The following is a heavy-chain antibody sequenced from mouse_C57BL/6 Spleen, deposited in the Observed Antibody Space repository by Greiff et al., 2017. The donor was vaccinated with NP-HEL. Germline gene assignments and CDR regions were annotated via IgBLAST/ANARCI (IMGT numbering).Heavy chain of an antibody. Sequence: EVQLQQSGPGLVKPSQSLSLTCSVTGYSITSGYYWNWIRQFPGNKLEWMGYISYDGSNNYNPSLKNRISITRDTPKNQFFLKLNSVTTEDPATYYVAIDEGCYYGNPAYFDVLGPGTTVTVSS. V-gene: IGHV3-6*01. CDR3: AIDEGCYYGNPAYFDV. J-gene: IGHJ1*01. CDR1: GYSITSGYY. D-gene: IGHD2-1*01. CDR2: ISYDGSN.